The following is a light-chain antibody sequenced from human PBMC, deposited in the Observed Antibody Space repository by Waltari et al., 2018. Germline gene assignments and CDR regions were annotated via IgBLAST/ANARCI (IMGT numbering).Light chain of an antibody. Sequence: QSALTQPPSASGSPGQSVTISCTGTSSDVGGYNYVSCYQQPPGRAPKLVIYEVSKRPSGVPDRFSGSKSGNTASLTVSGLQAEDEADFYCSSYAGSNNFVVFGGGTKLTVL. CDR1: SSDVGGYNY. V-gene: IGLV2-8*01. CDR3: SSYAGSNNFVV. J-gene: IGLJ2*01. CDR2: EVS.